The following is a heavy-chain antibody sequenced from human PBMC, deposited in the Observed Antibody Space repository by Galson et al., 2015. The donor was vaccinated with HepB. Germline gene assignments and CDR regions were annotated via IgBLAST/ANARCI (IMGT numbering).Heavy chain of an antibody. Sequence: SVKVSCKASGYTFTSYGISWVRQAPGQGLEWMGWISAYNGNTNYAQKLQGRVTMTTDTSTSTAYMELRSLRSDDTAVYYCAREGGVITPYYYYYYMDVWGKGTTVTVSS. J-gene: IGHJ6*03. V-gene: IGHV1-18*01. D-gene: IGHD3-22*01. CDR3: AREGGVITPYYYYYYMDV. CDR2: ISAYNGNT. CDR1: GYTFTSYG.